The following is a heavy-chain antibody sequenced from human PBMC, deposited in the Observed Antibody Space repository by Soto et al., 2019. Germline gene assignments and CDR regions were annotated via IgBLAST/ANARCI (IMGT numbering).Heavy chain of an antibody. D-gene: IGHD3-22*01. CDR3: ARELDNDTGGYLHDY. J-gene: IGHJ4*02. Sequence: QEQLVQSGAEVKKPGSSVKVSCKASGGIFSSFTINWVRQAPGQGLEWMGGIIPVFGTPNYAQKFQGRATITADESTSTAYMELSSLRSEDTAVYYCARELDNDTGGYLHDYWGQGTLVTVSS. CDR2: IIPVFGTP. V-gene: IGHV1-69*01. CDR1: GGIFSSFT.